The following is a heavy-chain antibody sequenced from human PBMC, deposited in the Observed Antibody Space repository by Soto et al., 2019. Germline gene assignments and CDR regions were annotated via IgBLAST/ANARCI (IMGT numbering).Heavy chain of an antibody. J-gene: IGHJ5*02. Sequence: QITLKESGPTLVETTQTLTLTCTFSGFSLTTRGVAVGWVRQPPGKALEWLAVIYWDDDKRYSPSLKYRLTITKDTSKNQVVLTLTNMDPVETATYYCAHGDGALGRDWFDPWGQGTLVTVSS. CDR2: IYWDDDK. CDR3: AHGDGALGRDWFDP. CDR1: GFSLTTRGVA. V-gene: IGHV2-5*02. D-gene: IGHD2-8*01.